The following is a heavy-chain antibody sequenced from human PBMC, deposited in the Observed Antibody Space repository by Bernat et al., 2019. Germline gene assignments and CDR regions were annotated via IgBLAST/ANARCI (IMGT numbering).Heavy chain of an antibody. Sequence: EVQLVESGGGLAQPGGSLRLSCAASGFTFSSYEMNWVRQAPGKGLEWVSYISSSGSTIYYADSVKGRFTISRDNAKNSLYLQMNSLRAEDTAVYYCARAYYDFWSGSGPPGYWGQGTLVTVSS. D-gene: IGHD3-3*01. V-gene: IGHV3-48*03. CDR2: ISSSGSTI. CDR1: GFTFSSYE. CDR3: ARAYYDFWSGSGPPGY. J-gene: IGHJ4*02.